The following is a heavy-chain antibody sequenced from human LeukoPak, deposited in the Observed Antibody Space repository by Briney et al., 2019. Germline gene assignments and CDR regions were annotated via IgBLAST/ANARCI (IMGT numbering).Heavy chain of an antibody. V-gene: IGHV4-59*01. CDR1: GGSISSYY. J-gene: IGHJ2*01. D-gene: IGHD2-21*01. CDR2: IYYSGST. CDR3: TAYCGGDCYPENWYFDL. Sequence: SETLSLTCTVSGGSISSYYWRWIRQPPGKGLEWIGYIYYSGSTNYNPSLKSRVTISVDTSKNQFSLKLSSVTAADTAVYYCTAYCGGDCYPENWYFDLWGRGTLVTVSS.